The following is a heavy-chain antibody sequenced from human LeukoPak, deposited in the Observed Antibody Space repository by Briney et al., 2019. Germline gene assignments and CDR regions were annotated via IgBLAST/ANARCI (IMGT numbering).Heavy chain of an antibody. D-gene: IGHD5-24*01. J-gene: IGHJ6*03. CDR3: FRDTPYAEAPMDV. CDR2: IYYSGSN. V-gene: IGHV4-59*01. Sequence: SETLSLTCTVSGGSLSSYYWSCIRQPPGKGLEWIGYIYYSGSNNYYPSLKSRVTIFLNKSKNHFSLQLCSLTAAEPGSVSFFRDTPYAEAPMDVWGKGTPVTVSS. CDR1: GGSLSSYY.